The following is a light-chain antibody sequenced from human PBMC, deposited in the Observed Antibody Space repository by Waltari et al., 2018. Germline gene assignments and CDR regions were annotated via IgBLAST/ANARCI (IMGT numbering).Light chain of an antibody. CDR3: QQYHKWPPGG. J-gene: IGKJ4*01. CDR1: QRVNTN. V-gene: IGKV3-15*01. CDR2: AAS. Sequence: VVTQSPATLSVSPGKTVTLSCRASQRVNTNLAWYQQKPGQAPRPLIFAASTRAPGIPSRFGVSGSGTEFTLTITSLQFEDVGVYFCQQYHKWPPGGFGGGTKVEIE.